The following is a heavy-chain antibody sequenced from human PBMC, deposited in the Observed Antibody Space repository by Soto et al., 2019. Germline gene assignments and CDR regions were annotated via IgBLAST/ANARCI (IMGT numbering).Heavy chain of an antibody. Sequence: PSETLSLTCTVSGGSISSYYWSWIRQPPGKGLEWIGYIYYSGSTNYNPSLKSRVTISVDTSKNQFSLKLSSVTAADTAVYYCARARVDDYVWGSYRSLGFDYWGQGTLVTVSS. CDR1: GGSISSYY. CDR3: ARARVDDYVWGSYRSLGFDY. D-gene: IGHD3-16*02. V-gene: IGHV4-59*01. J-gene: IGHJ4*02. CDR2: IYYSGST.